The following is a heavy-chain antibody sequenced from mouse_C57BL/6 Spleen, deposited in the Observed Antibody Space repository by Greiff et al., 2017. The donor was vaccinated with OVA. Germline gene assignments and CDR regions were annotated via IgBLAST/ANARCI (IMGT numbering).Heavy chain of an antibody. CDR2: IYPRSGNT. J-gene: IGHJ1*03. D-gene: IGHD1-1*01. CDR3: AREDYCGSSFYWYFDV. Sequence: QVQLQQSGAELARPGASVKLSCKASGYTFTSYGISWVKQRTGQGLEWIGEIYPRSGNTYYNEKFKGKATLTADKSSSTAYMELRSLTSEDSAVYFCAREDYCGSSFYWYFDVWGTGTTVTVSS. CDR1: GYTFTSYG. V-gene: IGHV1-81*01.